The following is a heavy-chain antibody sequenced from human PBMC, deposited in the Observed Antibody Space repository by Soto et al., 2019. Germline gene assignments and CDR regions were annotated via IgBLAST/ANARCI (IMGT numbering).Heavy chain of an antibody. CDR1: GDYIRVFY. J-gene: IGHJ4*02. V-gene: IGHV4-4*07. D-gene: IGHD1-26*01. Sequence: SEGLSVTGAGCGDYIRVFYLCWIRPPAGKGLEWIGRILTNESTKYNPSLKSRVTMSIDMSKNHFSLKLRSVTAADTAVYYCAREQWELSPAGFDYWGQGPLVTVSP. CDR3: AREQWELSPAGFDY. CDR2: ILTNEST.